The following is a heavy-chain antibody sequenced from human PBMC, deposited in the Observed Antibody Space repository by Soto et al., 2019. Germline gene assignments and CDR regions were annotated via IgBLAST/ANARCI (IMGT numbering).Heavy chain of an antibody. V-gene: IGHV3-30*18. CDR2: ISYDGSNK. D-gene: IGHD6-19*01. Sequence: GSVRLCCAASGFTFSSYGMHWVRQAPGKGLEWVAVISYDGSNKYYADSVKGRFTISRDNSKNTLYLQMNSLRAEDTAVYYCAKGSVDEGIHFDYWGQGTLVTVS. CDR1: GFTFSSYG. CDR3: AKGSVDEGIHFDY. J-gene: IGHJ4*02.